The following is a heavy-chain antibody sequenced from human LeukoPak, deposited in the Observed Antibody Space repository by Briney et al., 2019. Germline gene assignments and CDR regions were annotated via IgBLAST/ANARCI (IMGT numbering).Heavy chain of an antibody. V-gene: IGHV1-2*02. D-gene: IGHD5-18*01. CDR3: ARPPYSYAANWFDP. CDR2: INPNSGGT. Sequence: ASVKVSCKAPGYTFTGYYMHWVRQAPGQGLEWMGWINPNSGGTNYAQKFQGRVTMTRDTSISTAYMELSRLRSDDTAVYYCARPPYSYAANWFDPWGQGTLVTVSS. CDR1: GYTFTGYY. J-gene: IGHJ5*02.